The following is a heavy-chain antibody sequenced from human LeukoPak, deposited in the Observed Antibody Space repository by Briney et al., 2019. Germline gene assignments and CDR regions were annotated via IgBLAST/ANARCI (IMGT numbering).Heavy chain of an antibody. D-gene: IGHD3-10*01. V-gene: IGHV3-21*01. CDR1: GFTFSSYS. CDR3: ARTEYFGSGNYHHFDS. J-gene: IGHJ4*02. CDR2: ISSSSAYI. Sequence: KTGGSLRLSCAASGFTFSSYSMSWVRQAPGKGLEWVASISSSSAYIYYADSLEGRFTISRDNAKKSLYLHMISLRAEDTAIYYCARTEYFGSGNYHHFDSWGQGTPVTVSS.